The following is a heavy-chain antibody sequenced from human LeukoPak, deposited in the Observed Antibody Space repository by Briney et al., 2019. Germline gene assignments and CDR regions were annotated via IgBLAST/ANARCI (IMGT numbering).Heavy chain of an antibody. CDR2: INHSGST. CDR1: GGSFSGYY. CDR3: ARVGYCSSTSCYVGDY. Sequence: PSETLSLTCAVYGGSFSGYYWSWIRQPPGKGLEWIGEINHSGSTNYNPSLKSRVTISVDTSKNQFSLKLSAVTAADTAVYYCARVGYCSSTSCYVGDYWGQGTLATVSS. D-gene: IGHD2-2*01. J-gene: IGHJ4*02. V-gene: IGHV4-34*01.